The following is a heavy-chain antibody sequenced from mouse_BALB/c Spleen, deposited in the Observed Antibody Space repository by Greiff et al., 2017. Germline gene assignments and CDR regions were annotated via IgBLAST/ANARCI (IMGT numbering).Heavy chain of an antibody. D-gene: IGHD1-1*01. J-gene: IGHJ4*01. V-gene: IGHV1S81*02. CDR2: INPSNGGT. Sequence: QVQLQQSGAELVKPGASVKLSCKASGYTFTSYYMYWVMQRPGQGLEWIGEINPSNGGTNFNEKFKSKATLTVDKSSSTAYMQLSSLTSEDSAVYYCTRSIGYYYGSSYDDSPSYYAMDYWGQGTSVTVSS. CDR3: TRSIGYYYGSSYDDSPSYYAMDY. CDR1: GYTFTSYY.